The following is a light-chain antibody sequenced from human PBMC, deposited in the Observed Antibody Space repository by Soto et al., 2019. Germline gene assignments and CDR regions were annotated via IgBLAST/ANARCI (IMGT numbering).Light chain of an antibody. CDR1: QSVNNN. V-gene: IGKV3-15*01. CDR2: GAS. CDR3: QQRINWPPSTWT. Sequence: EIMLTQSPGTLSLSPGERATLSFRASQSVNNNLAWYQQKLGQAPRVLIYGASTRATGIPARFTGSGSGTEFILTITSLQSEDFAVYYCQQRINWPPSTWTFGQGTKVDIK. J-gene: IGKJ1*01.